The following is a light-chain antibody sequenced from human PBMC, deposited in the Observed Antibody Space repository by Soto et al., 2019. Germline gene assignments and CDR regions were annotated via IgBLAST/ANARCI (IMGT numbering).Light chain of an antibody. Sequence: QAVVTQEPSLTVSTGGTVTLTCGSSTGAVTSGHYPYWFQQKPGQAPRTLIYDTSNKHSWTPARFSGSLLGGKAALTLSGAQPEDAAEYYCLLSCSGAVLGGGNQLTAL. CDR1: TGAVTSGHY. V-gene: IGLV7-46*01. CDR2: DTS. CDR3: LLSCSGAV. J-gene: IGLJ2*01.